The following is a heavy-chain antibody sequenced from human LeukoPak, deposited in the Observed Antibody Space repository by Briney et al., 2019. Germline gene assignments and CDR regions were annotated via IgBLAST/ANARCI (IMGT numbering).Heavy chain of an antibody. D-gene: IGHD3-10*01. CDR1: GFTFSSYG. Sequence: GRSRRLSCAASGFTFSSYGMHWVRQAPGKGLEWVAVIWYDGSNKYYADSVKGRFTISRDNSKNTLYLQMNSLRAEDTAVYYCARHYYGSGSYYNGSDYWGQGTLVTVSS. J-gene: IGHJ4*02. V-gene: IGHV3-33*01. CDR3: ARHYYGSGSYYNGSDY. CDR2: IWYDGSNK.